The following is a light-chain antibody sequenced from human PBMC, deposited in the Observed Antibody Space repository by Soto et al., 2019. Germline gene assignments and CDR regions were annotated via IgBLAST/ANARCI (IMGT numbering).Light chain of an antibody. Sequence: QAVVTQPASVSGAPGQRVTISCTGGDSNIGAGYDVHWYQQFPRTAPKLLIYGNTNRPSGVPDRFSGSKSGASASLAITGLRAEDEADYYCQSYDSSLSGGVFGGGTQLTVL. J-gene: IGLJ2*01. V-gene: IGLV1-40*03. CDR3: QSYDSSLSGGV. CDR2: GNT. CDR1: DSNIGAGYD.